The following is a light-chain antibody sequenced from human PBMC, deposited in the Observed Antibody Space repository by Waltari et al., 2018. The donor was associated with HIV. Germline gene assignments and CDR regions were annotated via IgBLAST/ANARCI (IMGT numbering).Light chain of an antibody. J-gene: IGKJ4*01. Sequence: DFVMTQSPDSLAVSLGERATINCKSSQSVLYSSNNKNYLAWYQQKPGQPPKLLIYWASTREAGVPDRFSGGGSGTEFTLTISSLQAEDVAVYYCQQYHTCPLTFGGGTKVEIK. CDR2: WAS. V-gene: IGKV4-1*01. CDR3: QQYHTCPLT. CDR1: QSVLYSSNNKNY.